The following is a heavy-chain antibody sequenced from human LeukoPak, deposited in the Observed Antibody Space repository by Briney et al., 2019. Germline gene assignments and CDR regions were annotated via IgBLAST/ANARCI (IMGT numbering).Heavy chain of an antibody. Sequence: GGSLRLSCAASGFSFSSNAMSWVRQAPGKGLEWVSAISGSGGSTYYADSVKGRFTISRDNSKNSLYLQMNSLRAEDTAVYYCARDHFDSSSWYSYYYMDVWGKGTTVTVSS. CDR2: ISGSGGST. CDR1: GFSFSSNA. CDR3: ARDHFDSSSWYSYYYMDV. J-gene: IGHJ6*03. D-gene: IGHD6-13*01. V-gene: IGHV3-23*01.